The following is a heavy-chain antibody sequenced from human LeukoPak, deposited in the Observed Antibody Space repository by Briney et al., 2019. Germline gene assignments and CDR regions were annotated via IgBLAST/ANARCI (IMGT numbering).Heavy chain of an antibody. D-gene: IGHD6-13*01. Sequence: GGSLRLSCAASGFTFSSYSMNWVRQAPGKGLEWVSSISSSSSYIYYADSVKGRFTISRDNAKNSLYLQMNSLRAEDTAEYYCARDSSSWGYYYYYYMDVWGKGTTVTVSS. V-gene: IGHV3-21*01. J-gene: IGHJ6*03. CDR2: ISSSSSYI. CDR3: ARDSSSWGYYYYYYMDV. CDR1: GFTFSSYS.